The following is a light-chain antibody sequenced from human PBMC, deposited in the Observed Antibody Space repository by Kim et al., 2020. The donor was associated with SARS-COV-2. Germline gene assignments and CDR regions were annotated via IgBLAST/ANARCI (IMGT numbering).Light chain of an antibody. CDR1: ASDVGTYNY. CDR3: CSYAGSYTWV. Sequence: GQASTISCTGTASDVGTYNYCSWYQQHPGKAPKFMIYDVSKRPSGVPDRFSGSKSGNTASLTISGLQAEDEADYYCCSYAGSYTWVFGGGTQLTVL. J-gene: IGLJ3*02. V-gene: IGLV2-11*01. CDR2: DVS.